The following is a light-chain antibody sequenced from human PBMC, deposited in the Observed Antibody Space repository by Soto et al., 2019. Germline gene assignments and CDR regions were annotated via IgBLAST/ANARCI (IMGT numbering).Light chain of an antibody. V-gene: IGKV1-39*01. J-gene: IGKJ5*01. CDR2: DAS. CDR1: QSISSY. Sequence: DIQMTQSPSSLSASVGDRVTITCRASQSISSYLNWYQQKPGEAPKLLIYDASALPRGVPSRFSGRGSGTDFTLTITNLHPEDFATYFCQQGYDTPITFGQGTRLEIK. CDR3: QQGYDTPIT.